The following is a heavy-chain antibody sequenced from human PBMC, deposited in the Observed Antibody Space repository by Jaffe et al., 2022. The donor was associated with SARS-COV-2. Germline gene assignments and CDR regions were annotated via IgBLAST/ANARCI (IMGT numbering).Heavy chain of an antibody. Sequence: QVQLVQSGAEVKKPGSSVKVSCKASGGTFSSYAISWVRQAPGQGLEWMGGIIPIFGTANYAQKFQGRVTITADESTSTAYMELSSLRSEDTAVYYCARARARYCSGGSCFPNWFDPWGQGTLVTVSS. CDR3: ARARARYCSGGSCFPNWFDP. CDR2: IIPIFGTA. D-gene: IGHD2-15*01. CDR1: GGTFSSYA. J-gene: IGHJ5*02. V-gene: IGHV1-69*01.